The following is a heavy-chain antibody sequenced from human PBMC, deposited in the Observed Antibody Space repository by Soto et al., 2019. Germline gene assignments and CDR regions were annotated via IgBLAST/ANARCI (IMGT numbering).Heavy chain of an antibody. V-gene: IGHV3-33*01. D-gene: IGHD6-19*01. CDR3: ARAHSTGWNYFDY. J-gene: IGHJ4*02. CDR1: GYTFTSYY. CDR2: IGFAGNNK. Sequence: GASVKVSCKASGYTFTSYYIHWVRRAPGKGLEWVATIGFAGNNKYYADSVKGRFTISRDNSKNTLYLHINSLKVDDTAMYYCARAHSTGWNYFDYWGPGTLVTVSS.